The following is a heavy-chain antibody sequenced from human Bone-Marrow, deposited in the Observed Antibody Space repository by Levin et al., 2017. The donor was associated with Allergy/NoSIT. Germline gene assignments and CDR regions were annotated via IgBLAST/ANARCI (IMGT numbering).Heavy chain of an antibody. Sequence: SETMSLTCAVSGASISSSDLWSWVRQPPGKGLEWKGLEWIGEISHSGGTNYNPSLKSRVTMSVDKSRNQFSLQLKSVTAADTAVYYCARDVRDGTCLDYWGHGILVTVSS. CDR3: ARDVRDGTCLDY. CDR2: ISHSGGT. V-gene: IGHV4-4*02. D-gene: IGHD1-1*01. J-gene: IGHJ4*01. CDR1: GASISSSDL.